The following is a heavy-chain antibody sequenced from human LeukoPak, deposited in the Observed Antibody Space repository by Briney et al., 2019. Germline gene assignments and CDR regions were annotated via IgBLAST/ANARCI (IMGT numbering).Heavy chain of an antibody. J-gene: IGHJ3*02. CDR2: IYYSGST. D-gene: IGHD5-18*01. V-gene: IGHV4-39*02. CDR1: GGSISSSSYY. CDR3: ARLGGYSYGYSGAFDI. Sequence: PSETLSLTCTVSGGSISSSSYYWGWKRQPPGKGLEWIGNIYYSGSTYYNPSLKSRVSISVDTSKKHFSLRLSSVTAADTAVYYCARLGGYSYGYSGAFDIWRQGTMVTVSS.